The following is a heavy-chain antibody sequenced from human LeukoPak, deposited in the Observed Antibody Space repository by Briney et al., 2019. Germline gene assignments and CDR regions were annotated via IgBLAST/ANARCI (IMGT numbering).Heavy chain of an antibody. D-gene: IGHD3-22*01. CDR2: IKQDGSEK. CDR1: GFTFSSYW. Sequence: PGGSLRLSCAASGFTFSSYWMSWVRQAPGKGLEWVANIKQDGSEKYYVDSVKGRFTISRDNAKNSLYLQMNSLRAEDTAVYYCARDRSSSGYYESNWFDPWGQGTLVTVSS. V-gene: IGHV3-7*01. J-gene: IGHJ5*02. CDR3: ARDRSSSGYYESNWFDP.